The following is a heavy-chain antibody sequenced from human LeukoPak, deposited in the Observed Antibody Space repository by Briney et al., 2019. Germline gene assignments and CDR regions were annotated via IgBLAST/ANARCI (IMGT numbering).Heavy chain of an antibody. V-gene: IGHV4-30-4*01. CDR3: ARVNRRIDAFDI. CDR1: GGSISSGDYY. Sequence: SQTLSLTCTVSGGSISSGDYYWSWIRQPPGKGLEWIGYIYYSGSTYYNPSLKSRVTISVDTSKNQFSLKLSSVTAAGTAVYYCARVNRRIDAFDIWGQGTMVTVSS. CDR2: IYYSGST. J-gene: IGHJ3*02. D-gene: IGHD1-14*01.